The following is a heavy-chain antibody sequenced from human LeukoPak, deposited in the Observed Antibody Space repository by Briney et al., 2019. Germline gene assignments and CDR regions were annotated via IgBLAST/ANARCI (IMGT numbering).Heavy chain of an antibody. J-gene: IGHJ5*02. Sequence: GGSLRLSCAASGFTFNTYNMNWVRQAPGKGLEWVSSISSSSSYIYYADSVKGRFTISRDNAKNSLYLQMNTLRAEDTAVYHCARADGWLVRGWFDPWGQGTLVTVSS. D-gene: IGHD6-19*01. CDR1: GFTFNTYN. V-gene: IGHV3-21*01. CDR3: ARADGWLVRGWFDP. CDR2: ISSSSSYI.